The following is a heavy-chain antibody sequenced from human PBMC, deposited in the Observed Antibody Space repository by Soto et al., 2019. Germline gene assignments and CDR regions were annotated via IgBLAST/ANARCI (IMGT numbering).Heavy chain of an antibody. CDR2: ISSTTSYV. CDR3: ARDPSEGRVGNWFES. D-gene: IGHD2-2*01. Sequence: EVQLVESGGGLVKPGGSLRHSCAASGFTFSRYGMNWLRQAPGKGLEWVASISSTTSYVYYADSVKGRFSTSRDNAKNILYLEMYALRTEDTAVYYCARDPSEGRVGNWFESWGQGSLVTVSS. CDR1: GFTFSRYG. V-gene: IGHV3-21*06. J-gene: IGHJ5*01.